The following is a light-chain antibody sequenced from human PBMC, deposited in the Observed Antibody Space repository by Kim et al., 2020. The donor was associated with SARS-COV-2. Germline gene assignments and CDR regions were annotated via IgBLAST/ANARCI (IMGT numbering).Light chain of an antibody. Sequence: SLSAGERASRTGRDSRSVSRYLAWYQQTPGQAPRLIIYDASSGATGIQARFSGGGSGTDFTLTISSVAPEDFAVYYWQQRSNWVTFGQGTRLEIK. V-gene: IGKV3-11*01. CDR3: QQRSNWVT. CDR2: DAS. J-gene: IGKJ5*01. CDR1: RSVSRY.